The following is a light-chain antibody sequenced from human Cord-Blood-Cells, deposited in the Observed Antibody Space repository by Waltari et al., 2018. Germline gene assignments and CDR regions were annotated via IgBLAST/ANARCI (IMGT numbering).Light chain of an antibody. CDR3: CSYAGSSTV. CDR1: SSDVGSYNL. CDR2: EGS. Sequence: QSALTQPASVSGSPGQSITISCTGTSSDVGSYNLVSWYQQHPCKAPKPVIYEGSNRPSGVSNRFSGSKSGNTASLTISGLQAEDEADYYCCSYAGSSTVFGGGTKLTVL. V-gene: IGLV2-23*01. J-gene: IGLJ3*02.